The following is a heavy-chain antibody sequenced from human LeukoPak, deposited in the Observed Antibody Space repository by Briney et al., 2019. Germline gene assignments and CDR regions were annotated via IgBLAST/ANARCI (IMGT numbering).Heavy chain of an antibody. J-gene: IGHJ3*02. D-gene: IGHD1-14*01. Sequence: SETLSLTCTVSGGSISSYYWSWIRQPPGKGLEWIGYIYYSGSTNYNPSLKSRVTISVDTSKNQFSLKLSSVTAADTAVYYCAEATTPFDAFDIWGQGTMVPASS. CDR1: GGSISSYY. CDR3: AEATTPFDAFDI. CDR2: IYYSGST. V-gene: IGHV4-59*01.